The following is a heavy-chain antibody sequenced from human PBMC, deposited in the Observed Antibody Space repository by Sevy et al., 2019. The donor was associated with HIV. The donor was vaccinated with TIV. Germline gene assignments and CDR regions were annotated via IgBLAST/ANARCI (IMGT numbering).Heavy chain of an antibody. CDR2: VYPNSGGT. CDR1: GYTFTDDY. Sequence: ASVKVSCKASGYTFTDDYLHWVRQAPGQGLEWMGRVYPNSGGTNYAQKFQGRVTMTRDTSISTAYMELGRLRFDDTAVYYCARDGSGGTTNSGMDVWGQGTTVTVSS. J-gene: IGHJ6*02. V-gene: IGHV1-2*06. CDR3: ARDGSGGTTNSGMDV. D-gene: IGHD1-7*01.